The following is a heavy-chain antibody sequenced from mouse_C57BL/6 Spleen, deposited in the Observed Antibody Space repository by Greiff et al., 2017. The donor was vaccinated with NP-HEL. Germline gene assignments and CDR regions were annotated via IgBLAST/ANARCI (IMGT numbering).Heavy chain of an antibody. CDR1: GFSLTSYG. Sequence: QVQLKESGPGLVAPSPSLSITCTVSGFSLTSYGVHWVRQPPGKGLEWLVVIWSDGSTTYNSALKSRLNISKDNSKSQVFLKMNSLQTDDTAMYYCARHEGSGDWYFDVWGTGTTVTVSS. V-gene: IGHV2-6-1*01. D-gene: IGHD1-1*01. CDR2: IWSDGST. J-gene: IGHJ1*03. CDR3: ARHEGSGDWYFDV.